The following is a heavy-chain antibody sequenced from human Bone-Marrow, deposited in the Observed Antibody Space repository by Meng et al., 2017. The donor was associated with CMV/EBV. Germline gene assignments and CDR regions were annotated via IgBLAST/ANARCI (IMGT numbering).Heavy chain of an antibody. Sequence: QLQLQESGPGLVKPSXTLXLTCTVSGGSISSSSYYWGWIRQPPGKGLEWIGSIYYSGSTYYNPSLKSRVTISVDTSKNQFSLKLSSVTAADTAVYYCARDHLGAMPFDYWGQGTLVNVSS. CDR2: IYYSGST. V-gene: IGHV4-39*07. J-gene: IGHJ4*02. CDR1: GGSISSSSYY. D-gene: IGHD1-26*01. CDR3: ARDHLGAMPFDY.